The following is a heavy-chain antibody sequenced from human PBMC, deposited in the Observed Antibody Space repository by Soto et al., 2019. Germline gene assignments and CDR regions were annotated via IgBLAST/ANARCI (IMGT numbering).Heavy chain of an antibody. V-gene: IGHV3-30*18. J-gene: IGHJ6*02. CDR1: GFTFSSYG. CDR3: AKGIGWSGESGYGMDV. D-gene: IGHD3-10*01. Sequence: GGSLRLSCAASGFTFSSYGMHWVRQAPGNGLEWVPVISYDGSNKYYADSVKGRFTISRDNSKNTLYLQMNSLRAEDTAVYYCAKGIGWSGESGYGMDVWGQGTTVTVSS. CDR2: ISYDGSNK.